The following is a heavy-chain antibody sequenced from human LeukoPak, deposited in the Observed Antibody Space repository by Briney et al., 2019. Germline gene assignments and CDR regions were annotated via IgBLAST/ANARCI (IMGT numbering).Heavy chain of an antibody. CDR2: GSSDNGNT. Sequence: ASVKVSCKASGHTFSNYGVTWVRQAPGQGLEWMGGGSSDNGNTNYAQNFQDRVTITIDTSTSTAFMELRRLRSDDTAVYYCARNRGATWWDLVDYWGQGTLVTVSS. CDR3: ARNRGATWWDLVDY. V-gene: IGHV1-18*01. J-gene: IGHJ4*02. CDR1: GHTFSNYG. D-gene: IGHD1-26*01.